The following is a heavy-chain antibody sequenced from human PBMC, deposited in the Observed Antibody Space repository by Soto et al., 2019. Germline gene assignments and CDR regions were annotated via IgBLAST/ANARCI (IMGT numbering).Heavy chain of an antibody. Sequence: GGSLRLSCQASGFNFDNYGMHWVRQAPGKGLEWVAVITYDGSNKYYADSVKGRFTISRDNSKNTLSLHLNTLKPEDTAVYHCAKDRVGGTFYTPLGFWGQGTLVIVSS. CDR2: ITYDGSNK. J-gene: IGHJ4*02. V-gene: IGHV3-30*18. CDR1: GFNFDNYG. CDR3: AKDRVGGTFYTPLGF. D-gene: IGHD1-7*01.